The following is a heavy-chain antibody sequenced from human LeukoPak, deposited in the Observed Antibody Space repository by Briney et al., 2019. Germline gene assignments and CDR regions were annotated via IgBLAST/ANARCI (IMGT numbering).Heavy chain of an antibody. CDR1: GFTFSSYD. Sequence: PGGSLRLSCAASGFTFSSYDMNWVRQAPGKGLEWVSSISSGGYTIYYADSVKGRFTISRDNAKNSLFLQMNSLRAEDTAVYYCARVRGYSGYVLGYWLDPWGQETLVTVSS. CDR2: ISSGGYTI. CDR3: ARVRGYSGYVLGYWLDP. V-gene: IGHV3-48*03. D-gene: IGHD5-12*01. J-gene: IGHJ5*02.